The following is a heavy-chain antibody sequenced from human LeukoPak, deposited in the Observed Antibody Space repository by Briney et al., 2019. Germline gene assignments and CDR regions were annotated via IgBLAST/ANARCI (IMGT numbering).Heavy chain of an antibody. J-gene: IGHJ6*02. CDR1: GFTFTSSA. Sequence: SVKVSCKSSGFTFTSSAMQWVRLARGQRLAWIGWIVVGSGNTNYAQKFQERVTITRDMSTSTAYMELSSLRSEDTAVYYCAAGAAPNVYYYYGMDVWGQGTTVTVSS. D-gene: IGHD2-15*01. V-gene: IGHV1-58*02. CDR2: IVVGSGNT. CDR3: AAGAAPNVYYYYGMDV.